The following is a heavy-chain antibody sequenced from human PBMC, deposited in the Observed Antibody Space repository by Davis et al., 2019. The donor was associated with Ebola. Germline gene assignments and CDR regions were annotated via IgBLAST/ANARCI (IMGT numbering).Heavy chain of an antibody. CDR1: GFTFKTFG. D-gene: IGHD3-22*01. CDR2: ISYDGRNK. V-gene: IGHV3-30*18. CDR3: AKDDHYDLDY. J-gene: IGHJ4*02. Sequence: GGSLRLSCAASGFTFKTFGMNWVRQAPGKGLEWVAVISYDGRNKFYADSVKGRFTISRDNSKNTVYLQMDSLRAEDTAVYFCAKDDHYDLDYWGQGTLVTVSS.